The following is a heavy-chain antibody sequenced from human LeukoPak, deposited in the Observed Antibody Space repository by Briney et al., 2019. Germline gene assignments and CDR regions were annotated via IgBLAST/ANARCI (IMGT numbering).Heavy chain of an antibody. CDR1: GGSISSSSYY. V-gene: IGHV4-39*07. CDR2: IYYSGST. J-gene: IGHJ6*03. D-gene: IGHD4-23*01. Sequence: SETLSLTCTVSGGSISSSSYYLGWIRQPPGKVLEWIGSIYYSGSTYYNPSRKSRVTISVDTSKNKFSVKLSSVPAADTAVYYCARGRWSHYYYYYYYMDVWGKGTTVTVSS. CDR3: ARGRWSHYYYYYYYMDV.